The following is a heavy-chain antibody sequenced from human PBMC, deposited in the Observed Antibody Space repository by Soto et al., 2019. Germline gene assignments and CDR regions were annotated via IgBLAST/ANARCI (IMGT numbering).Heavy chain of an antibody. Sequence: PGGSLRLSCAASGFTFSSYAMSWVRQAPGKGLEWVAVISYNGSSKYYADSVKGRFTISRDNSKNTLYLQMNSLRAEDTAVYYCARDLRLDYYDSSGSYGPGYWGQGTLVTVSS. D-gene: IGHD3-22*01. J-gene: IGHJ4*02. CDR3: ARDLRLDYYDSSGSYGPGY. V-gene: IGHV3-30-3*01. CDR2: ISYNGSSK. CDR1: GFTFSSYA.